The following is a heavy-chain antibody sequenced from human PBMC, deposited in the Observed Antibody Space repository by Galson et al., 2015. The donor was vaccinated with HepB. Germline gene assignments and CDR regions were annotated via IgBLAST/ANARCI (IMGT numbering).Heavy chain of an antibody. CDR3: ARSKGYSSSWGFDY. J-gene: IGHJ4*02. CDR1: GYSFTNYW. CDR2: IYPGDSDI. Sequence: QSGAEVKKPGESLKISCKASGYSFTNYWISWVRQMPGKGLEWMGIIYPGDSDIRYSPSFQGQVTISPDKSTTTAYLQWSSLKASDTAMYYCARSKGYSSSWGFDYWGQGTLVTVSS. D-gene: IGHD6-13*01. V-gene: IGHV5-51*01.